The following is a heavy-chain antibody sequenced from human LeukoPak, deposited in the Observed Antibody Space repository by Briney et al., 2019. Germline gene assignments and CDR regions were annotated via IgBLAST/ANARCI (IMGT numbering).Heavy chain of an antibody. CDR3: AVEMAYSAYY. Sequence: PSETLSLTCTVSGGSISSSSYYWGWIRQPPGKGLEWIGSIYYSGSTYYNPSLKSRVTISVDTSKNQFSLKLSSVTAADTAVYYCAVEMAYSAYYWGQGTLVTVSS. V-gene: IGHV4-39*07. J-gene: IGHJ4*02. D-gene: IGHD5-24*01. CDR2: IYYSGST. CDR1: GGSISSSSYY.